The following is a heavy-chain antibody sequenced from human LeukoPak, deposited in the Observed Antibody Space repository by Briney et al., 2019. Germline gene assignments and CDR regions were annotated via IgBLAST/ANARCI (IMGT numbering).Heavy chain of an antibody. V-gene: IGHV4-61*08. CDR3: ARELYYDSSGYFDY. CDR2: IYYSGST. J-gene: IGHJ4*02. Sequence: KTSQTLSLTCTVSGGSISSGGYYWSWIRQPPGKGLEWIGYIYYSGSTNYNPSLKSRVTISVDTSKNQFSLKLSSVTAADTAVYYCARELYYDSSGYFDYWGQGTLVTVSS. CDR1: GGSISSGGYY. D-gene: IGHD3-22*01.